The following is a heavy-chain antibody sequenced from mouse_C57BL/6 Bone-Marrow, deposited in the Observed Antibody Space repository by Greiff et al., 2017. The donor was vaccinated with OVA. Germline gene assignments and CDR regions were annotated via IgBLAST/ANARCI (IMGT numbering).Heavy chain of an antibody. CDR1: GYTFTDYE. CDR2: IDPETGGT. J-gene: IGHJ3*01. Sequence: VHLVESGAELVRPGASVTLSCKASGYTFTDYEMHWVKQTPVPGLEWIGAIDPETGGTAYNQKFKGKAILTADESSSTAYMELRSLTSEDSAVYYCTRRGGYPAWFAYWGQGTLVTVSA. V-gene: IGHV1-15*01. D-gene: IGHD2-2*01. CDR3: TRRGGYPAWFAY.